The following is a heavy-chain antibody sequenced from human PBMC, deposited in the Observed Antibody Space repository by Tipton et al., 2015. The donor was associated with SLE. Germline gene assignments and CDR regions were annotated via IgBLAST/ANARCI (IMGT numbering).Heavy chain of an antibody. CDR3: ARRMVQGVGWAFDI. V-gene: IGHV4-34*01. J-gene: IGHJ3*02. Sequence: TLSLTCAVYGGSFRGYYWSWIRQPPGKGLEWIGEINHSGSNNYNPSLKSRVTISVDTSKNQFSLKLTSVTAADTAVYYCARRMVQGVGWAFDIWGQGTMVTVSS. CDR2: INHSGSN. CDR1: GGSFRGYY. D-gene: IGHD3-10*01.